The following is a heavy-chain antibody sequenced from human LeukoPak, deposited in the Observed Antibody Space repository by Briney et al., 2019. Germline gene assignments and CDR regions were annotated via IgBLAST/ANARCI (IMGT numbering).Heavy chain of an antibody. CDR1: GGTFSSYA. J-gene: IGHJ6*02. Sequence: SVNVSCKSSGGTFSSYAISWVRQAPGQGLEWMGRIIPILGIANYAQKFQGRVTITADKSTSTAYMELSSLRSEDTAVYYCARSRCEGGSCHEYYYYGMDVWGQGTTVTVSS. CDR2: IIPILGIA. V-gene: IGHV1-69*04. D-gene: IGHD2-15*01. CDR3: ARSRCEGGSCHEYYYYGMDV.